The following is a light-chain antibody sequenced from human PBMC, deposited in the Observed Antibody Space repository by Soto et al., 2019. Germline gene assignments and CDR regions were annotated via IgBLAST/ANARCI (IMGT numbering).Light chain of an antibody. Sequence: EVVLTQSPGTLSLSPGDTATLFCRASQSVGSSYLAWYQQKPGQAPRLLIYGASSRATGIPDRFSGSGSGTDFTLTISRLEPEDFAVYYCQQYGSSPRGTFGQGTKVEI. CDR3: QQYGSSPRGT. J-gene: IGKJ1*01. V-gene: IGKV3-20*01. CDR1: QSVGSSY. CDR2: GAS.